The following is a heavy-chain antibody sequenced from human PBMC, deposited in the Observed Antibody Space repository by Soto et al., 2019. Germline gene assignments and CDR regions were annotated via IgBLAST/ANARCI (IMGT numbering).Heavy chain of an antibody. CDR3: ARDRSTTDRCYTHHFDV. J-gene: IGHJ6*02. D-gene: IGHD1-26*01. V-gene: IGHV1-18*04. CDR1: GYTFTSYG. Sequence: ASVKVSCKSSGYTFTSYGVSWVRQAPGQGLEWLGWISVYTGNTKQAQKFQDRVTLTTEASTGTASLELRNLRSDDTAVYYCARDRSTTDRCYTHHFDVWGQGSKETVSS. CDR2: ISVYTGNT.